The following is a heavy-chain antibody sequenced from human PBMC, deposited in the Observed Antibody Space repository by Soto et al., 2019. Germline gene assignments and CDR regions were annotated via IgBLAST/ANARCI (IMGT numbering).Heavy chain of an antibody. CDR3: AGMPYTSGLRFDP. D-gene: IGHD6-19*01. CDR2: IYQSGVT. CDR1: GGSYSISTFS. J-gene: IGHJ5*02. Sequence: SETLSLTCNMSGGSYSISTFSWSWIRQPPGKALQWIGFIYQSGVTSYNPSLASRVSISLDRSNNQCSLKLKSVTAADTAVYFCAGMPYTSGLRFDPWGPGTLVTVSS. V-gene: IGHV4-30-2*01.